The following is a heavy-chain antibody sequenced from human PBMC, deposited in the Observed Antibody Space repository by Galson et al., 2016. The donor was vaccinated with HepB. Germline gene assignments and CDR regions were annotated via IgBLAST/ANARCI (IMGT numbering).Heavy chain of an antibody. CDR3: ARLDQWSDYYGDY. CDR1: GFTFSDYF. J-gene: IGHJ4*01. Sequence: SLRLSCATSGFTFSDYFMTWVRQSPGKGLEWIAYISDVSRTIYYADSVKGRFTISRDNSEKSLFLQMSGLRADDTAVYYCARLDQWSDYYGDYWGQGTLVTVSS. CDR2: ISDVSRTI. V-gene: IGHV3-11*01. D-gene: IGHD1/OR15-1a*01.